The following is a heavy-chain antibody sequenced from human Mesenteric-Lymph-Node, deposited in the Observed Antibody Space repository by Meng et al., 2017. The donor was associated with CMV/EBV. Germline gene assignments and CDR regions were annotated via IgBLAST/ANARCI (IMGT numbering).Heavy chain of an antibody. J-gene: IGHJ4*02. Sequence: GGSLRLSCAASGFTFSSYAMHWVRQAPGKGLEWVAVISYDGSNKYYADSVKGRFTISRDNAKNTLYLQMNSLRAEDTAVYYCARISDLHYDILTGYYMVDYWGQGTLVTVSS. CDR1: GFTFSSYA. CDR3: ARISDLHYDILTGYYMVDY. CDR2: ISYDGSNK. V-gene: IGHV3-30-3*01. D-gene: IGHD3-9*01.